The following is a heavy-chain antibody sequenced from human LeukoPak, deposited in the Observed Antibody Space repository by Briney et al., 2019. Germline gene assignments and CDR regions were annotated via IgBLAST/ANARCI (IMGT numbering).Heavy chain of an antibody. Sequence: GGSLRLSCAASGFTFNSYEMNWVRQAPGKGLGWVAYISSSGYTIYYADSVKRRFTISRHNAKNSLYLQMTTLRAEHTAVYYCAIVARGLRLGELSLYYCGQGTLLTVSS. V-gene: IGHV3-48*03. J-gene: IGHJ4*02. CDR3: AIVARGLRLGELSLYY. CDR2: ISSSGYTI. CDR1: GFTFNSYE. D-gene: IGHD3-16*02.